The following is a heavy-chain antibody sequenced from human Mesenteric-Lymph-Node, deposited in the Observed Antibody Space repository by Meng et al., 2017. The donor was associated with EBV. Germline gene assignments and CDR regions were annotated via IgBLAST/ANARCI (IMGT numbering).Heavy chain of an antibody. Sequence: GAEVKKPGESLTISCKVSGYSFTSYWIGWVRQMPGQGLGWMGISYPGDSDTRYSPSFQGQVTISADKSNSTAYLLWRSLKASDTAMYYCARQQGNSGGDYWGQGTLVTVSS. CDR1: GYSFTSYW. D-gene: IGHD4-23*01. CDR3: ARQQGNSGGDY. V-gene: IGHV5-51*01. CDR2: SYPGDSDT. J-gene: IGHJ4*02.